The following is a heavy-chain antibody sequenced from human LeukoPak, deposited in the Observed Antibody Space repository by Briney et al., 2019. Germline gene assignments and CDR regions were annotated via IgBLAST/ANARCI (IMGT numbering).Heavy chain of an antibody. V-gene: IGHV3-23*01. J-gene: IGHJ5*02. CDR2: ISGSGGST. D-gene: IGHD1-26*01. CDR3: AKDRYSGSSTSDP. Sequence: GGSLRLSCAASGFTLSSYAMSWVRQAPGKGLEWVSAISGSGGSTYYADSVKGRFTISRDNPKNTLYLQMNSLRAEDTAVYYCAKDRYSGSSTSDPWGQGTLVTVSS. CDR1: GFTLSSYA.